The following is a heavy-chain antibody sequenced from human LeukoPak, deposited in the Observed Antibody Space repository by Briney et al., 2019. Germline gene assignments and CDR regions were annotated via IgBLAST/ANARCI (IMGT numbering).Heavy chain of an antibody. Sequence: GGSLRLSCAASQFTFSNYGMHWARQAPGKALEWVAFIRFDESDKYYADSLKGRFTISRDNSKNTLYLQMNSLRAEDTAVYYCARGGSYLSAFDIWGQGTMVTVSS. CDR3: ARGGSYLSAFDI. J-gene: IGHJ3*02. CDR1: QFTFSNYG. V-gene: IGHV3-30*02. D-gene: IGHD1-26*01. CDR2: IRFDESDK.